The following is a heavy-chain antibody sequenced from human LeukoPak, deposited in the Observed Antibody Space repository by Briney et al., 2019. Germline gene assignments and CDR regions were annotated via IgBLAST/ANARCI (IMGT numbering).Heavy chain of an antibody. Sequence: PSETLSLTCAVYGGSFSGYYWSWIRQPPGKGLEWIGEINHSGSTNYNPSLKSRVTISVDTSKNQFSLKLSSVTAADTAVYYCARLSDTYFDYWGQGTLVTVSS. CDR3: ARLSDTYFDY. J-gene: IGHJ4*02. CDR1: GGSFSGYY. V-gene: IGHV4-34*01. CDR2: INHSGST. D-gene: IGHD5-18*01.